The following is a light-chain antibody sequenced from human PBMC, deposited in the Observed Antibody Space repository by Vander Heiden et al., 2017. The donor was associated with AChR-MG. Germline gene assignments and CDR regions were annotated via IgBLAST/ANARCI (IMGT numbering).Light chain of an antibody. Sequence: AVATPAPSLTVSPGGAATLTCGSSTGAVTSGHYPHRSQQKPGQGHRKLIYGTSGTHARAPARFSGSLRGGKGTLTLLGAQPEDEAESYCLPPQSAARVFGGGTKLTVL. J-gene: IGLJ3*02. CDR2: GTS. CDR1: TGAVTSGHY. CDR3: LPPQSAARV. V-gene: IGLV7-46*02.